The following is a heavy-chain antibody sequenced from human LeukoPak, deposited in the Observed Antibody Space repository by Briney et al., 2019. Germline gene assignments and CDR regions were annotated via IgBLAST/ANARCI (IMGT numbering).Heavy chain of an antibody. Sequence: GGCLRLSCAASGFTFSSYAMSWVRQAPGKGLEWVSSISSSSSYIYYADSVKGRFTISRDNAKNSLYLQMNSLRAEDTAVYYCARGVYSYGLNWFDPWGQGTLVTVSS. D-gene: IGHD5-18*01. V-gene: IGHV3-21*01. CDR1: GFTFSSYA. CDR2: ISSSSSYI. CDR3: ARGVYSYGLNWFDP. J-gene: IGHJ5*02.